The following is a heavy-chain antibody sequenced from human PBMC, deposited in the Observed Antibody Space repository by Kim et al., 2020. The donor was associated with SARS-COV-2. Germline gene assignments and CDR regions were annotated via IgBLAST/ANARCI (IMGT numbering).Heavy chain of an antibody. CDR3: ARDRGSRGFGVVKVYYYY. Sequence: GGSLRLSCAASGFTFSSYAMHWVRQAPGKGLEWVAVISYDGSNKYYADSVKGRFTISRDNSKNTLYLQMNSLRAEDTAVYYCARDRGSRGFGVVKVYYYY. J-gene: IGHJ6*01. V-gene: IGHV3-30-3*01. CDR2: ISYDGSNK. D-gene: IGHD3-3*01. CDR1: GFTFSSYA.